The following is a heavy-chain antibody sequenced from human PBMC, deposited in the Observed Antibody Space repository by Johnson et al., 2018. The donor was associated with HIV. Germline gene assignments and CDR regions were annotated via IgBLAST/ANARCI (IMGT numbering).Heavy chain of an antibody. V-gene: IGHV3-11*04. CDR1: GFTFSDYY. D-gene: IGHD6-13*01. Sequence: VQLVESGGGLVKPGGSLRLSCAASGFTFSDYYMSWIRQAPGKGLEWVSYISSRGSTIYYADSVKGRFTISRDNAKNSLYLQMNSLRAEDTAVYYCARDEYPLRAAARKSAFDIWGQGTMVTVSS. J-gene: IGHJ3*02. CDR2: ISSRGSTI. CDR3: ARDEYPLRAAARKSAFDI.